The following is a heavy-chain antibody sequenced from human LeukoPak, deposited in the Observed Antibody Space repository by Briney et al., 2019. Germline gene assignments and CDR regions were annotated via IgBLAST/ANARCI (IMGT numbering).Heavy chain of an antibody. CDR3: ARRPHYYDSIAYSY. CDR1: GFTFSNYY. D-gene: IGHD3-22*01. V-gene: IGHV3-11*01. J-gene: IGHJ4*02. Sequence: GGSLRLSCAASGFTFSNYYMSWIRRAPGKGLEWVSYISSSGSSVSYADSVKGRFTISRDNAKNSLYLQMNSLRADDTAVYYCARRPHYYDSIAYSYWGQGTLVTVSS. CDR2: ISSSGSSV.